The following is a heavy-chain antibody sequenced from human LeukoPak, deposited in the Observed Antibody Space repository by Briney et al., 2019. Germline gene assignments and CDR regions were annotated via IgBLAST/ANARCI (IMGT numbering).Heavy chain of an antibody. V-gene: IGHV1-69*04. CDR1: GGTFSSYA. CDR3: ARAGDYGDYVSFDY. Sequence: SVKVSCKASGGTFSSYAISWVRQAPGQGREWMGRIIPILGIANYAQKFQGRVTITADKSTSTAYMELSSLRSEDTAVYYCARAGDYGDYVSFDYWGQGTLVTVSS. J-gene: IGHJ4*02. CDR2: IIPILGIA. D-gene: IGHD4-17*01.